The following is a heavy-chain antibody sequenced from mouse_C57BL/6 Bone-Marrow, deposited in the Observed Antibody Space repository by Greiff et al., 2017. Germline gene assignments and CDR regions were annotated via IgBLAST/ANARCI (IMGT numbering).Heavy chain of an antibody. Sequence: LVESGPELVKPGASVKISCKASGYSFTDYNMNWVKQSNGKSLEWIGVINPNYGTTSYNQKFKGKATLTVDQSSSTAYMQLNSLTSEDSAVYYCARSGYYGSSPYYFDYWGQGTTLTVSS. V-gene: IGHV1-39*01. CDR2: INPNYGTT. D-gene: IGHD1-1*01. J-gene: IGHJ2*01. CDR3: ARSGYYGSSPYYFDY. CDR1: GYSFTDYN.